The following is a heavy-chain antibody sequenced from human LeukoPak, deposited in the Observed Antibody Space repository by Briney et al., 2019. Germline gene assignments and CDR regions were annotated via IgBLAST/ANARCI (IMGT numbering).Heavy chain of an antibody. CDR1: GFTFSSYA. V-gene: IGHV3-30-3*01. CDR2: ISYDGSNK. D-gene: IGHD6-13*01. CDR3: ARDRVAAAGPSYYYYGMDV. J-gene: IGHJ6*02. Sequence: GGSLRLSCAASGFTFSSYAMHWVRQAPGKGLEWVAVISYDGSNKYYADSVKGRFTISRDNSKNTLYLQMNSLRAEDTAVYYCARDRVAAAGPSYYYYGMDVWGQGTTVTVSS.